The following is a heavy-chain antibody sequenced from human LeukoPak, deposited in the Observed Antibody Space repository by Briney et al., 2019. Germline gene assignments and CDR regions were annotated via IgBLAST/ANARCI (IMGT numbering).Heavy chain of an antibody. Sequence: GGSLRLSCAASGFTFGNYGMSWVRQAPGKGLEWVSGINWDGGSTGYADSVKGRFTICRDYAKNSLYLQINSRRAEYAALYCCARGIYCSGGSCYSDFDYWGQGNLVTVSS. V-gene: IGHV3-20*04. J-gene: IGHJ4*02. CDR2: INWDGGST. CDR3: ARGIYCSGGSCYSDFDY. CDR1: GFTFGNYG. D-gene: IGHD2-15*01.